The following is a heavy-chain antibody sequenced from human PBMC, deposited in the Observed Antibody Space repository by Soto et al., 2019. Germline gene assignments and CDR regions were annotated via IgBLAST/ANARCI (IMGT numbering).Heavy chain of an antibody. J-gene: IGHJ6*02. V-gene: IGHV3-33*01. D-gene: IGHD3-16*01. Sequence: QVQLEESGGGVVQPGRSLRLSCAASGFIFSNFGMHWVRQAPGKGLEWVAFISDDGSGEYYADSVKGRFTISRDNSKNILYLQMNSLRADDTAVHYCARDGARWGSNEDHTLAVWGQGTTVTVSS. CDR2: ISDDGSGE. CDR1: GFIFSNFG. CDR3: ARDGARWGSNEDHTLAV.